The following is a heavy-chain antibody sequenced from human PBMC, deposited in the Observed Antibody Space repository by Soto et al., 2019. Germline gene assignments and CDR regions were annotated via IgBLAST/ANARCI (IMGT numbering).Heavy chain of an antibody. CDR1: GDSISSPGYY. CDR3: ARRADILTGVDAFSI. V-gene: IGHV4-39*01. J-gene: IGHJ3*02. D-gene: IGHD3-9*01. Sequence: QLQLQESGPGLVKPSETLSLTCTVSGDSISSPGYYWGWIRQPPGKGLEWIGSFYHSGDTYYTPSLKSRVTISVVTSKNQVSLKLRSVTASDTAVYYCARRADILTGVDAFSIWGQGTMVNVSS. CDR2: FYHSGDT.